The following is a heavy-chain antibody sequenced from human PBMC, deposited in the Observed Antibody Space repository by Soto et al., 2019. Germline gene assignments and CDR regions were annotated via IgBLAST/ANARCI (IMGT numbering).Heavy chain of an antibody. D-gene: IGHD3-10*01. V-gene: IGHV1-18*01. CDR2: ISAYNGNT. CDR1: GYTFTSYG. CDR3: ARDLKPDRFLDYYYYYGMDV. Sequence: ASVKVSCKASGYTFTSYGISWVRQAPGQELEWMGWISAYNGNTNYAQKLQGRVTMTTDTSTSTAYMELRSLRSDDTAVYYCARDLKPDRFLDYYYYYGMDVWGQGTTVTVSS. J-gene: IGHJ6*02.